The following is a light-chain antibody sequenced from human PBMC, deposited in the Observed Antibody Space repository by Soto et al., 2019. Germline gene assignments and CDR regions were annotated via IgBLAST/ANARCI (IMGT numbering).Light chain of an antibody. CDR1: SSDVGGYNY. J-gene: IGLJ2*01. CDR2: EVN. V-gene: IGLV2-14*01. CDR3: TSYTGSSTLVV. Sequence: QSALTQPASVSGSPGQSITISCTGTSSDVGGYNYVSWYQQHPGKAPKLMIYEVNNRPSGVSNRFSGSKSGNTASLAISGLQAEDEADSYCTSYTGSSTLVVFGGGTKLTVL.